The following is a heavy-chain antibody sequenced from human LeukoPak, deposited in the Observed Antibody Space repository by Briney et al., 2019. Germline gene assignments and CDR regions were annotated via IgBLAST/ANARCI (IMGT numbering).Heavy chain of an antibody. CDR2: ISYDGSNK. D-gene: IGHD6-13*01. V-gene: IGHV3-30*18. CDR3: ANIVAAGTKSYFDY. CDR1: GFTFSSYG. J-gene: IGHJ4*02. Sequence: PGGSLRLSCAASGFTFSSYGMHWVRQAPGKGLEWVAVISYDGSNKYYADSVKGRFTISRDNSKNTLYLQMNSLRAEDTAVYYCANIVAAGTKSYFDYWGQGTLVTVSS.